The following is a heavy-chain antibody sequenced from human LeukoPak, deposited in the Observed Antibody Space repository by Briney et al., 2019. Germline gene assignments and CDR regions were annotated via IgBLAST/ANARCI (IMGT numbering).Heavy chain of an antibody. CDR2: INHSGST. V-gene: IGHV4-34*01. D-gene: IGHD2-15*01. CDR3: AGLSHCSIFSCSDIEDH. CDR1: GGSFSGYY. Sequence: SETLSLTCEVYGGSFSGYYWSWIRQPPGKGLEWIGEINHSGSTNYNPSLKSRVTISVDTSKNQFSLKLSSVTAADTAVYYCAGLSHCSIFSCSDIEDHWGQGTLVTVSS. J-gene: IGHJ4*02.